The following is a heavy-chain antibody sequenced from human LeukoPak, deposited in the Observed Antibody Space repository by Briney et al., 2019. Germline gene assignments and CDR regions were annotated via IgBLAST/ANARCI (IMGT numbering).Heavy chain of an antibody. CDR1: GGSFSGYY. Sequence: KPSETLSLTCAVYGGSFSGYYWSWIRQPPGKGLEWIGEINHSGSTNYNPSLKSRVTISVDTSKNQFSLKLSSVTAADTAVYYCASLCSSGYYYGGVDYWGQGTLVTVSS. J-gene: IGHJ4*02. CDR3: ASLCSSGYYYGGVDY. V-gene: IGHV4-34*01. D-gene: IGHD3-22*01. CDR2: INHSGST.